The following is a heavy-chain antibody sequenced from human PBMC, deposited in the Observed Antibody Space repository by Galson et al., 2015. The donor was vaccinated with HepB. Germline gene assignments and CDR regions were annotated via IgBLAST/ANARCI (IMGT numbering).Heavy chain of an antibody. Sequence: SLRLSCAASGFTFDDYGMSWVRQAPGKGLEWVSGINWNGGSTGYADSVKGRFTISRDNAKNSLYLQMNSLRAEDTALYYCARGGAYYYDSSGYYSSPFDYWGQGTLVTVSS. CDR1: GFTFDDYG. D-gene: IGHD3-22*01. CDR2: INWNGGST. CDR3: ARGGAYYYDSSGYYSSPFDY. J-gene: IGHJ4*02. V-gene: IGHV3-20*04.